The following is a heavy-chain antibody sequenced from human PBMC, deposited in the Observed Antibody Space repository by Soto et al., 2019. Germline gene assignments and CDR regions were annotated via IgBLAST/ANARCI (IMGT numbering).Heavy chain of an antibody. CDR3: ARNGVAGNYYFDY. J-gene: IGHJ4*02. V-gene: IGHV4-31*03. CDR2: IYYGGST. CDR1: GGSISSGGYY. Sequence: QVQLQESGPGLVKPSQTLSLTCTVSGGSISSGGYYWSWIRQHPGKGLEWIGYIYYGGSTYYNPSLKSRVTISVDTSKNQFSLKLSSVTAADTAVYYCARNGVAGNYYFDYWGQGTLVTVSS. D-gene: IGHD6-19*01.